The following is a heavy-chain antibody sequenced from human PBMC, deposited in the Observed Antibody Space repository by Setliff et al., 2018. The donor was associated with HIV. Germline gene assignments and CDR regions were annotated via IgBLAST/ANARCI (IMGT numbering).Heavy chain of an antibody. CDR3: AKRAVQDGTVTSSNWFES. Sequence: SETLSLTCTVSGGSISNRYWSWIRETPGKGLEWIGYIYTSGSTIYNPSLQSRVTISVDTSKNQFSLKLSSVTAADTAVYYCAKRAVQDGTVTSSNWFESWGQGTLVTVSS. J-gene: IGHJ5*01. V-gene: IGHV4-4*09. CDR2: IYTSGST. CDR1: GGSISNRY. D-gene: IGHD1-7*01.